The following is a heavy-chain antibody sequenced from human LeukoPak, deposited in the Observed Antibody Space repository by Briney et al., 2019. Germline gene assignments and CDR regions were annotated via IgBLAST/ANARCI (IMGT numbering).Heavy chain of an antibody. D-gene: IGHD4-17*01. Sequence: APVKVSCKASGCTFTGYRLYWVRQAPGQGLEWMGWINSNGGATNYAQKFQGRVDMTRDTSISTAYMELSRLRSDDTAVYYCARDRGAPDAFHIWGQGTMVTVSS. CDR1: GCTFTGYR. CDR2: INSNGGAT. V-gene: IGHV1-2*02. CDR3: ARDRGAPDAFHI. J-gene: IGHJ3*02.